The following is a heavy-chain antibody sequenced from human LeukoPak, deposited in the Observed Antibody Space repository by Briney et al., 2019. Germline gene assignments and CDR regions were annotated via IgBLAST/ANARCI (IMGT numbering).Heavy chain of an antibody. CDR1: GFSFSGHG. D-gene: IGHD2-21*01. CDR3: ARGLWAYCGGDCPYFDY. Sequence: GGSLRLSCAASGFSFSGHGMHWVRQAPGKGLEWVAVISYDGSNKYYADSVKGRFTISRDNSKNTLYLQMNSLRAEDTAVYYCARGLWAYCGGDCPYFDYWGQGTLVTVSS. J-gene: IGHJ4*02. V-gene: IGHV3-30*19. CDR2: ISYDGSNK.